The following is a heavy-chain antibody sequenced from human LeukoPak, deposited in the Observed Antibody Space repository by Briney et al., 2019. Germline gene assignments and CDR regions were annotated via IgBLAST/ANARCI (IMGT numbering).Heavy chain of an antibody. Sequence: GGSLRLSCAASGFTFDDYAMHWVRQAPGKGLEWVSGTSWNSGSIGYADSVKGRFTISRDNAKNSLYLQMNSLRAEDTALYYCAKDQYYYDSSGYFDYWGQGTLVTVSS. D-gene: IGHD3-22*01. J-gene: IGHJ4*02. CDR1: GFTFDDYA. V-gene: IGHV3-9*01. CDR3: AKDQYYYDSSGYFDY. CDR2: TSWNSGSI.